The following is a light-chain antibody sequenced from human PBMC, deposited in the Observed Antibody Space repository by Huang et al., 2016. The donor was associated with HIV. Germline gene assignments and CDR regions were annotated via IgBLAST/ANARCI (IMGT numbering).Light chain of an antibody. CDR3: MHSTQHPYT. Sequence: DIVMTQTPLSLSVTPGQPASISCKSSQSLRHSDGKTYLYWYLQKPGQPPQLLIYEVPDRVSGVPERFSGSGSGTDFTVKSSRVEAEDVGVYYCMHSTQHPYTLGQGTKLEIK. V-gene: IGKV2D-29*01. CDR1: QSLRHSDGKTY. CDR2: EVP. J-gene: IGKJ2*01.